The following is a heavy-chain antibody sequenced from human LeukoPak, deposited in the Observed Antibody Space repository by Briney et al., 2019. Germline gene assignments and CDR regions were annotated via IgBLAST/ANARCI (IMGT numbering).Heavy chain of an antibody. CDR1: GGTFSSYA. V-gene: IGHV1-69*04. Sequence: SVKVSCKASGGTFSSYAISWVRQAPGQGLEWMGRIIPILGIANYAQKFQGRVTITADKSTSTAYMELSSLRSEDTAVYYCARERSAHDYGVYYYYGMDVWGQGTTVTVSS. CDR2: IIPILGIA. J-gene: IGHJ6*02. D-gene: IGHD4-17*01. CDR3: ARERSAHDYGVYYYYGMDV.